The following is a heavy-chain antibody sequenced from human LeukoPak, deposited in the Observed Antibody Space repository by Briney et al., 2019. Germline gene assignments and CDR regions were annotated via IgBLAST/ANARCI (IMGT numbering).Heavy chain of an antibody. CDR3: AKHGELLSWFDP. D-gene: IGHD1-26*01. CDR1: GASISSYY. J-gene: IGHJ5*02. Sequence: SETLSLTCTVSGASISSYYWSWIRQPPGKGLEWIGYISYSGSTNYNPSLKSRVTISADTSKNQVSLTLSSVTAADTAVYYCAKHGELLSWFDPWGQGTQVTVSS. V-gene: IGHV4-59*08. CDR2: ISYSGST.